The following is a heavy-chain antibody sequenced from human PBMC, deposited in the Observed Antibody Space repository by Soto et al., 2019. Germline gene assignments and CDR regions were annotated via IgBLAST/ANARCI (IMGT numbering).Heavy chain of an antibody. V-gene: IGHV3-53*01. Sequence: PGGSLRLSCAASGFAVSSKYMTWVRQAPGKGLEWVSVIYGGGTTYYADSVKGRFTISRDTSKNTLYLQMNSLRAEDTAVYYCARGDYYDSSGPFSDAFDIWGRGTTVTVSS. J-gene: IGHJ3*02. CDR1: GFAVSSKY. CDR3: ARGDYYDSSGPFSDAFDI. CDR2: IYGGGTT. D-gene: IGHD3-22*01.